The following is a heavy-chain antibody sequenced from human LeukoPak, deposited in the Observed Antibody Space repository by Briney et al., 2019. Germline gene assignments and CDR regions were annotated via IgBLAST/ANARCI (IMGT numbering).Heavy chain of an antibody. Sequence: GGSLRLSCAASGSTFSSYGMHWARQAPGKGLEWVAFIRYDGSNKYYADSVKGRFTISRDNSKNTLYLQMNSLRAEDTAVYYCAKDSGYDFWSGFDYWGQGTLVTVSS. CDR1: GSTFSSYG. D-gene: IGHD3-3*01. J-gene: IGHJ4*02. CDR3: AKDSGYDFWSGFDY. V-gene: IGHV3-30*02. CDR2: IRYDGSNK.